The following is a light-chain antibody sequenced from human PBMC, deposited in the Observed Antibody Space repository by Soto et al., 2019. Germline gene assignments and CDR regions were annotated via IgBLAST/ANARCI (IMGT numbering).Light chain of an antibody. CDR3: QQYVSSGT. CDR1: QSVSNNY. CDR2: GAS. Sequence: EIVLTQSPGTLSLSPGERATLSCRASQSVSNNYLAWYQQKPGQAPRLLIYGASNRSTGIPDRFSGSGSGTDFTLTISSVEPEEFAVYYCQQYVSSGTFGQGTKGESK. J-gene: IGKJ1*01. V-gene: IGKV3-20*01.